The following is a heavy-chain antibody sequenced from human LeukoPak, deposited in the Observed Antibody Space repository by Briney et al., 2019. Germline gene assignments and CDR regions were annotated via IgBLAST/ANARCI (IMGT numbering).Heavy chain of an antibody. CDR2: IYYSGST. CDR1: GGSISSYY. D-gene: IGHD4-11*01. J-gene: IGHJ6*03. V-gene: IGHV4-59*08. CDR3: ARHLQYSYYYYMDV. Sequence: SETLSLTCTVSGGSISSYYWSWIRQPPGKGLEWIGYIYYSGSTNYNPSLKSRVTISVDTSKNQFSLKLSSVTAADTAVYYCARHLQYSYYYYMDVWGKGTTVTVSS.